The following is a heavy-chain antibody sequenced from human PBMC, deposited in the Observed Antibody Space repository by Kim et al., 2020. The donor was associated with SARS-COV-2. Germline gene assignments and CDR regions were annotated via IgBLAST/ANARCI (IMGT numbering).Heavy chain of an antibody. D-gene: IGHD7-27*01. Sequence: GGSLRLSCVASGFSFRTYWMTWVRQAPGKGLEWVANINHNGTKKNYGDSVKGRFTISRDNAKNSLFVQVNRLRVEGTAVYYCAKEDWGPDYWGQGTLVTVLS. CDR2: INHNGTKK. V-gene: IGHV3-7*01. CDR3: AKEDWGPDY. J-gene: IGHJ4*02. CDR1: GFSFRTYW.